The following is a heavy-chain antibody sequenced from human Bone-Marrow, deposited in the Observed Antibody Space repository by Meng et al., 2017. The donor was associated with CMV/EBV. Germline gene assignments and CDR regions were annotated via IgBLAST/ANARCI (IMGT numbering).Heavy chain of an antibody. CDR1: GGSISSYY. V-gene: IGHV4-59*12. CDR3: ARGTYYDFWSGYLRYGMDV. D-gene: IGHD3-3*01. Sequence: ESLKISCTVSGGSISSYYWSWIRQPPGKGLEWIGYIYYNGSTNYNPSLKSRVTISVDTSKNQFSLKLSSVTAADTAVYYCARGTYYDFWSGYLRYGMDVWGQGTTVTVSS. CDR2: IYYNGST. J-gene: IGHJ6*02.